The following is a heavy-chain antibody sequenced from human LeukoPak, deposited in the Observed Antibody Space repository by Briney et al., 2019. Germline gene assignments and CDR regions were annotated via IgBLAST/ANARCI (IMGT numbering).Heavy chain of an antibody. V-gene: IGHV4-59*08. CDR1: GGSISSYY. D-gene: IGHD5-12*01. J-gene: IGHJ3*02. CDR2: IYYSGST. Sequence: KTSETLSLTCTVSGGSISSYYWSWIRQPPGKGLEWIGYIYYSGSTNYNPSLKSRVTISVDTSKNQFSLKLSSVTAADTAVYYCASGGGYDFDAFDIWGQGTMVTVSS. CDR3: ASGGGYDFDAFDI.